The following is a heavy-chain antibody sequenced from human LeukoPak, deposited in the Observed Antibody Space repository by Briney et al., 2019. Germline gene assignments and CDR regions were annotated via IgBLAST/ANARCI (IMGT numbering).Heavy chain of an antibody. CDR3: AKDRAARDEFYGSGDD. J-gene: IGHJ4*02. V-gene: IGHV3-23*01. Sequence: GGSLRLSCAASGLTFSSYAMSWVRQAPGKGLEWASAISGSGGSTYYADSVKCRFAISRDNSKNTPHLQMNSLSADATAVYYSAKDRAARDEFYGSGDDWGQGTPVTVSS. CDR1: GLTFSSYA. CDR2: ISGSGGST. D-gene: IGHD3-10*01.